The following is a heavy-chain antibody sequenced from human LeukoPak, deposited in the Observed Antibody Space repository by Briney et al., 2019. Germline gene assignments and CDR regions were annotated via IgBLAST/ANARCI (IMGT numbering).Heavy chain of an antibody. CDR3: ARGRPYFDY. CDR1: GFSITSGYF. J-gene: IGHJ4*02. V-gene: IGHV4-38-2*02. Sequence: PSETLSLTCTVSGFSITSGYFWGWIRQPPGKGLGWIGNVYTTGAGSTYHNPSLKSRVTISLVTSKNQFSLKLSSVTAADTAVYYCARGRPYFDYWGQGTLVTVSS. CDR2: VYTTGAGST.